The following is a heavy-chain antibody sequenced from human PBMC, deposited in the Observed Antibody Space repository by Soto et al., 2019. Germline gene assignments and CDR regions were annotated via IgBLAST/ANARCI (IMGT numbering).Heavy chain of an antibody. V-gene: IGHV3-23*01. CDR3: ARRRSGWYFDY. CDR2: ISGSGGST. CDR1: GFTFSSYA. J-gene: IGHJ4*02. Sequence: EVQLLESGGGLVQPGGSLRLSCAASGFTFSSYAMNWVRQAPGKGLEWVSVISGSGGSTYYADSVKGRFTISRDNSKNTLYLEMNSLRAEETAVYYCARRRSGWYFDYWGQGTLVTVSS. D-gene: IGHD6-19*01.